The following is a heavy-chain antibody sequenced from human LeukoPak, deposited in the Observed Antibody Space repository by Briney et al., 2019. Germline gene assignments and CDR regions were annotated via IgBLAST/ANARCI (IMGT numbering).Heavy chain of an antibody. Sequence: GGSLRLSCAASGFTFSSYSMTWVRQAPGKGPEWVSSISSSSSYIYYADSVKGRFTISRDNAKNSLYLQMNSLRAEDTAVYYCARCYDFWSGYFLPLDYWGQGTLVTVSS. J-gene: IGHJ4*02. CDR1: GFTFSSYS. D-gene: IGHD3-3*01. CDR2: ISSSSSYI. V-gene: IGHV3-21*01. CDR3: ARCYDFWSGYFLPLDY.